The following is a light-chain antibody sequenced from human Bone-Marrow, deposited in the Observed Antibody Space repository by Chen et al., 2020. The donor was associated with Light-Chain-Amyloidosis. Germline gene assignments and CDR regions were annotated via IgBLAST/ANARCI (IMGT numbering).Light chain of an antibody. V-gene: IGLV3-21*02. CDR3: QVWDGSGDPWV. Sequence: SYVLTQPPSQSVAPGQTARITCGGNNIRSKSVHWSHQKSGQAPILVVFGGGDRPSGIPGRFSGSSSGDTATLTISRVEAADEGDYYCQVWDGSGDPWVFGGGTKLTVV. CDR1: NIRSKS. J-gene: IGLJ3*02. CDR2: GGG.